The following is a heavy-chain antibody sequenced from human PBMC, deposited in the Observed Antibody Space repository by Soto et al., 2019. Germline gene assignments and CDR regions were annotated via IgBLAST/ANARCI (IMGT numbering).Heavy chain of an antibody. D-gene: IGHD4-4*01. CDR2: IIPIFGTG. CDR1: GGTFSSYA. CDR3: ARDTGPTVTTFSSSYYYYGMDV. J-gene: IGHJ6*02. V-gene: IGHV1-69*06. Sequence: GASVKVSCKASGGTFSSYAISWVRQAPGQGLEWMGGIIPIFGTGNYAQKFQGRVTITADKSTSTAYMELSSLRSEDTAVYYCARDTGPTVTTFSSSYYYYGMDVWGQGTTVTVSS.